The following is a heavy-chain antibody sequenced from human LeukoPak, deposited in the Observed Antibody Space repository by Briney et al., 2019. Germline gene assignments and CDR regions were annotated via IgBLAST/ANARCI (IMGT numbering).Heavy chain of an antibody. D-gene: IGHD6-25*01. CDR2: IYPVDSDT. CDR1: GYTFTSYW. CDR3: ARPTYSSGSLLFDS. V-gene: IGHV5-51*01. J-gene: IGHJ4*02. Sequence: GESLKISCKGSGYTFTSYWIAWMRQMPGKGLEWMGSIYPVDSDTKYSPSFQGQVTISADKSISTAFLQWTNLKASDTAMYYCARPTYSSGSLLFDSWGRGTLVTVSS.